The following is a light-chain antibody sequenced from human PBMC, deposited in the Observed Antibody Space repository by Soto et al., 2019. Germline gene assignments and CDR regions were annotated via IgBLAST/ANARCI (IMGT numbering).Light chain of an antibody. CDR1: SSDVGGYNY. V-gene: IGLV2-8*01. CDR3: SSYGGSNNLV. J-gene: IGLJ2*01. Sequence: QSALTQPPSAAGSPGQSVTISCTGTSSDVGGYNYVSWYQQHPGKAPKLMIYEVSKRPSGVPDRFSGSKSGNTASLTVSGLQAEDEADYYCSSYGGSNNLVCGGGTQVTVL. CDR2: EVS.